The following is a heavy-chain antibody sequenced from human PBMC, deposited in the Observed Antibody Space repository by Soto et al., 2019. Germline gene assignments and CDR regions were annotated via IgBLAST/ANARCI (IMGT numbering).Heavy chain of an antibody. CDR1: GYTFTSYG. D-gene: IGHD2-8*01. CDR2: ISAYNGNT. Sequence: RXSVKVSCKASGYTFTSYGISWVRQAPGQGLEWMGWISAYNGNTNYAQKLQGRVTMTTDTSTSTAYMELTSLTSDDTAIYYCARAISLIMAAPAYWGQGTLVTVSS. V-gene: IGHV1-18*04. J-gene: IGHJ4*02. CDR3: ARAISLIMAAPAY.